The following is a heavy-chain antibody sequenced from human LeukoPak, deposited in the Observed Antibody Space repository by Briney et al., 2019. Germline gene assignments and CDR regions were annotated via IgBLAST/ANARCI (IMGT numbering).Heavy chain of an antibody. CDR3: ARLGYSGSGSQITYYYGMDV. Sequence: SETLSLTCTVSGGFIITGPYYWAWIRQPPGKALGWIGSIYFSGRTYYSPSLKSRVTISVDTSKNQFSLRLSSVTAADTAVYYCARLGYSGSGSQITYYYGMDVWGQGTTVTVSS. CDR1: GGFIITGPYY. J-gene: IGHJ6*02. CDR2: IYFSGRT. D-gene: IGHD3-10*01. V-gene: IGHV4-39*01.